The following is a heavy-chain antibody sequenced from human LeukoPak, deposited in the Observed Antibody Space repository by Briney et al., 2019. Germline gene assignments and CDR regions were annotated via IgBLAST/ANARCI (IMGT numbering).Heavy chain of an antibody. CDR3: ARPFYCSGGSCYSAAVGAVDI. J-gene: IGHJ3*02. V-gene: IGHV5-51*01. CDR1: GYSFTTYW. D-gene: IGHD2-15*01. CDR2: IYPGDSDT. Sequence: GESLKISCKASGYSFTTYWIAWVRQMPGKGLEWVGIIYPGDSDTRYSPPFQGQVTISVDKSISTAYLQWSSLKASDTAMYYCARPFYCSGGSCYSAAVGAVDIWGQGTMVTVSS.